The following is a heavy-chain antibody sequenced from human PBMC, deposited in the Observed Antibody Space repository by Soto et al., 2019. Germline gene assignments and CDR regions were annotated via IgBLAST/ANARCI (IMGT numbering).Heavy chain of an antibody. D-gene: IGHD2-8*01. V-gene: IGHV4-59*08. CDR3: ARLGYCTNGVCSVNWFDP. J-gene: IGHJ5*02. Sequence: SETLSLTCTVSGGSISSYYWSWIRQPPGKGLEWIGYIYYSGSTNYNPSLKSRVTISVDTSKNQFSLKLSSVTAADTAVYYCARLGYCTNGVCSVNWFDPWGQGTLVTVS. CDR1: GGSISSYY. CDR2: IYYSGST.